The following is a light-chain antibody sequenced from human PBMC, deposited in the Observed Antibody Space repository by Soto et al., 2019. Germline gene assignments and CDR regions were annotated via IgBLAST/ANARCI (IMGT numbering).Light chain of an antibody. CDR3: QQSYTSPTT. CDR2: GAS. Sequence: DIQMTQSPSFLSSSVGDRFTIAFRASQSIGKHLNWYQQKPGKAPKFLIYGASTLQSGVPSRFTGSGSGTDFTLTVNSLQAEDFATYYCQQSYTSPTTFGQGTRLEIK. V-gene: IGKV1-39*01. J-gene: IGKJ5*01. CDR1: QSIGKH.